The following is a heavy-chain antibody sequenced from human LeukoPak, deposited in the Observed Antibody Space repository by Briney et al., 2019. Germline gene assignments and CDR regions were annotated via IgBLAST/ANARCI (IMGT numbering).Heavy chain of an antibody. D-gene: IGHD2-2*02. V-gene: IGHV4-30-2*01. CDR3: ARGGYCSSTSCYRNWFDP. Sequence: NSSETLSLTCTVSGGSISSGGYSWSWIRQPPGKGLEWIGYIYHSGSTYYNPSLKSRVTISVDRSKNQFSLKLSSVTAADTAVYYCARGGYCSSTSCYRNWFDPWGQGTLVTVSS. CDR1: GGSISSGGYS. J-gene: IGHJ5*02. CDR2: IYHSGST.